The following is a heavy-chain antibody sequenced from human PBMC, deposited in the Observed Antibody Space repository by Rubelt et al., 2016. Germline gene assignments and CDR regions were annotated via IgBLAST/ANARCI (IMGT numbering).Heavy chain of an antibody. Sequence: QVQLVQSGAEVKKPGASVKVSCKASGYTFTSYGISWVRQAPGQGLEWMGLISAYNGNTNYAQKDQGRGARMTGTSTRPGYMELRGLRSDDRAVYYCARSTRYSSSSNFGYWGQGTLVTVSS. V-gene: IGHV1-18*01. CDR1: GYTFTSYG. D-gene: IGHD6-13*01. J-gene: IGHJ4*02. CDR2: ISAYNGNT. CDR3: ARSTRYSSSSNFGY.